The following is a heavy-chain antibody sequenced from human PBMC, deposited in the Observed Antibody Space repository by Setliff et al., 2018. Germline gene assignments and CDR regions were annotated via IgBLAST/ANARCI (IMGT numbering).Heavy chain of an antibody. CDR1: GYTFTDYG. V-gene: IGHV1-18*01. CDR2: ISAYTGNT. CDR3: SRLVRYCAQTSCQRASGDDY. D-gene: IGHD2-2*01. J-gene: IGHJ4*02. Sequence: ASVKVSCKASGYTFTDYGVTWVRQAPGQGLEWMGWISAYTGNTYYAPRLQGRVTMTTDTSTTTAYLELRSLTSDDTAVYYCSRLVRYCAQTSCQRASGDDYWGQGTLVTAPQ.